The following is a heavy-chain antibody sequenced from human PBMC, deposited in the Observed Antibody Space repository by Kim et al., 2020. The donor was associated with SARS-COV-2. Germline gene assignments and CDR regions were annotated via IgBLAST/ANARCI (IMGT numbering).Heavy chain of an antibody. D-gene: IGHD1-26*01. CDR2: SYSGGST. J-gene: IGHJ3*02. V-gene: IGHV3-53*01. CDR3: ARDRGHSGRAFGI. Sequence: GGSLRLSCADSGFTVSSNYMSWVRQAPGKGLEWVPDSYSGGSTYYADSVKGRFTISRDNSKNTLYLQMNSLRAEDTDVYYCARDRGHSGRAFGIWGPGSVVTVSS. CDR1: GFTVSSNY.